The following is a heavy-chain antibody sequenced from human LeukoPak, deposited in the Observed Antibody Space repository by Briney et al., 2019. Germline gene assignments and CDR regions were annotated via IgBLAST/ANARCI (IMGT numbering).Heavy chain of an antibody. Sequence: SQTLSLTCTVSGGSINSGGYYWNWIRQHPGKGLEWIGYIFYNGGTNYNPSLKSRVTISVDTSKSQFSLKLSSVTAADTAVYYCARDADDSSFDYWGQGTLVTVSS. CDR3: ARDADDSSFDY. D-gene: IGHD3-22*01. CDR1: GGSINSGGYY. J-gene: IGHJ4*02. V-gene: IGHV4-31*03. CDR2: IFYNGGT.